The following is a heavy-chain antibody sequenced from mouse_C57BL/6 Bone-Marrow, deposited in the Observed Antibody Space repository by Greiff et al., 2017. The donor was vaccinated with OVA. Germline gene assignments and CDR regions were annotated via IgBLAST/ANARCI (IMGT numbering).Heavy chain of an antibody. CDR2: INPNHGGT. CDR1: GYTFTDYY. V-gene: IGHV1-26*01. Sequence: EVQLQQSGPELVKPGASVKISCKASGYTFTDYYMNWVKQSHGKSLEWIGDINPNHGGTSYNQKFKGKATLTVDKSSSTAYLELRSLTSEECAVYYSGRGDGSSAWFADGGKGTMVTGSA. CDR3: GRGDGSSAWFAD. J-gene: IGHJ3*01. D-gene: IGHD1-1*01.